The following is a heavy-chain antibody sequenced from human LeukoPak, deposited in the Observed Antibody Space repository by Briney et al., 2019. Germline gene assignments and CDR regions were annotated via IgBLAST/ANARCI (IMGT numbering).Heavy chain of an antibody. Sequence: ASVKVSCKASGYTFTGYYMHWVRQAPGQGLEWMGWINPNSGGTNYAQKFQGRVTMTRDTSISTAYMELSRLRPDDTAVYYCARGVEMATTVFDYWGQGTLVTVSS. D-gene: IGHD5-24*01. CDR1: GYTFTGYY. CDR2: INPNSGGT. CDR3: ARGVEMATTVFDY. J-gene: IGHJ4*02. V-gene: IGHV1-2*02.